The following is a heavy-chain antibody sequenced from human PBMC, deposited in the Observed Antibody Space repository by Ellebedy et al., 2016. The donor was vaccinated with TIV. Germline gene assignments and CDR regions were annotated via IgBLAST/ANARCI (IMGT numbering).Heavy chain of an antibody. Sequence: PGGSLRLSCAASGFTSSDHYMDWVPQVSGQGLEWVGRVSNKPSSYITEYAASLKGRFTIWRDESQSSLYLQMNSLRAEDTAVYYCAREGTGDILNYYYYMDVWGKGTTVTVSS. CDR3: AREGTGDILNYYYYMDV. CDR1: GFTSSDHY. J-gene: IGHJ6*03. D-gene: IGHD3-9*01. V-gene: IGHV3-72*01. CDR2: VSNKPSSYIT.